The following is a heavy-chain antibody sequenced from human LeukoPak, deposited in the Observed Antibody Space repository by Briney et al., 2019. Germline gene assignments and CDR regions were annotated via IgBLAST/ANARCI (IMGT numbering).Heavy chain of an antibody. Sequence: GGSLRLSCAASGFTFSSYAMHWVRQAPGKGLEWVAVISYDGSNKYYADSVKGRFTISRDNSRNTLHLQMNSLRAEDTAVYYCARGDYGDQYFDYWGQGTLVTVSS. J-gene: IGHJ4*02. D-gene: IGHD4-17*01. V-gene: IGHV3-30*04. CDR1: GFTFSSYA. CDR3: ARGDYGDQYFDY. CDR2: ISYDGSNK.